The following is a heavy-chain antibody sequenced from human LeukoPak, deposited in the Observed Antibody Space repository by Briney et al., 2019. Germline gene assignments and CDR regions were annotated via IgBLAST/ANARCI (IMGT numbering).Heavy chain of an antibody. Sequence: ASVKVSCKASGYTFTSYGISWVRQAPGQGLEWMGWISAYNGNTNYAQKLQGRVTMTTDTSTSTAYMELRSLRSDDTAVYYCARGRAVVIAADPPGEHWGQGTLVTVSS. CDR3: ARGRAVVIAADPPGEH. J-gene: IGHJ4*02. D-gene: IGHD2-15*01. CDR1: GYTFTSYG. V-gene: IGHV1-18*01. CDR2: ISAYNGNT.